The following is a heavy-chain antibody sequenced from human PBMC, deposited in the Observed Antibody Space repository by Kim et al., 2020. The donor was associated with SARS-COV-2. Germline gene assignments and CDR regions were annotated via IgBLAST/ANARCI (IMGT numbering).Heavy chain of an antibody. CDR2: INAGNGNT. V-gene: IGHV1-3*01. J-gene: IGHJ6*02. D-gene: IGHD1-1*01. CDR3: ARDQDWNDGGNGMDV. Sequence: ASVKVSCKASGYTFTSYAMHWVRQAPGQRLEWMGWINAGNGNTKYSQKFQGRVTITRDTSVSTAYMELSSLRSEDTAVYYFARDQDWNDGGNGMDVWGQGTTVTVSS. CDR1: GYTFTSYA.